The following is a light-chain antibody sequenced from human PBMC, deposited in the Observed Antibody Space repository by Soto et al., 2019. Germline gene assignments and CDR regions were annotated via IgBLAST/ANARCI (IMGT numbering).Light chain of an antibody. CDR1: SSDVGGYDH. Sequence: QSVLTQPASVSGSPGQSITISCTGTSSDVGGYDHVSWYQQHPGKAPKLIIYDVTVRPSGISRRFSGSKSDNTASLAVSGLQPEDEADYYCSSYTNKDTLLFVGGTKVTVL. J-gene: IGLJ3*02. CDR3: SSYTNKDTLL. V-gene: IGLV2-14*03. CDR2: DVT.